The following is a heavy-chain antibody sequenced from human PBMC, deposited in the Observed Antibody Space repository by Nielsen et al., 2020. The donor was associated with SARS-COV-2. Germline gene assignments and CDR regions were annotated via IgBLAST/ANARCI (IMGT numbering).Heavy chain of an antibody. CDR1: GGSISSYY. CDR2: IYYSGST. Sequence: SETLSLTCTVSGGSISSYYWSWIRQPPGKGLEWIGYIYYSGSTNYNPSLKSRVTISVDTSKNQFSLKLSSVTAADTAVYYCARQLTDYDFWGGYWFDPWGQGTLVTVSS. CDR3: ARQLTDYDFWGGYWFDP. V-gene: IGHV4-59*08. D-gene: IGHD3-3*01. J-gene: IGHJ5*02.